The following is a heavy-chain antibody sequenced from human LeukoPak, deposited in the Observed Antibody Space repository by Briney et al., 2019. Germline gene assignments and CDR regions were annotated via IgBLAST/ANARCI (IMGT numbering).Heavy chain of an antibody. CDR1: GFIFNSYW. J-gene: IGHJ6*02. CDR2: INHSGST. CDR3: ATRGITMVRGVIDGMDV. V-gene: IGHV4-34*08. Sequence: GSLRLSCAASGFIFNSYWMNWLRQPPGKGLEWIGEINHSGSTNYNPSLKSRVTISVDTSKNQFSLKLSSVTAADTAVYYCATRGITMVRGVIDGMDVWGQGTTVTVSS. D-gene: IGHD3-10*01.